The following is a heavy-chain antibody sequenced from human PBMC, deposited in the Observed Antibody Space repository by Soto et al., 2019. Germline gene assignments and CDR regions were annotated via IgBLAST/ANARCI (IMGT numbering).Heavy chain of an antibody. V-gene: IGHV1-2*02. Sequence: ASVKVSCKASGYTFTGYYIHWVRQAPGQGLEWMGWINTNSGGTDYAQKFQGRVTMTRDTSISTAYMELSRLRSDDTAVYYCARGTNSIAAAGRTEYFQHWGQGTLVTVSS. D-gene: IGHD6-13*01. CDR1: GYTFTGYY. CDR2: INTNSGGT. J-gene: IGHJ1*01. CDR3: ARGTNSIAAAGRTEYFQH.